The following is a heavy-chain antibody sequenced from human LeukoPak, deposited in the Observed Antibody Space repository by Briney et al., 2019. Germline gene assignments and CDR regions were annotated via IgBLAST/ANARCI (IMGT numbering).Heavy chain of an antibody. D-gene: IGHD3-3*01. CDR1: GFTFSSYG. Sequence: GGTLRLSCAASGFTFSSYGMSWVRQAPGKGLEWVSAISGSGGSTYYADSVKGRFTISRDNSKNTLYLQMNSLRAEDTAVYYCAKGPIPYDFWSGYYGDYWGQGTLVTVSS. V-gene: IGHV3-23*01. CDR3: AKGPIPYDFWSGYYGDY. CDR2: ISGSGGST. J-gene: IGHJ4*02.